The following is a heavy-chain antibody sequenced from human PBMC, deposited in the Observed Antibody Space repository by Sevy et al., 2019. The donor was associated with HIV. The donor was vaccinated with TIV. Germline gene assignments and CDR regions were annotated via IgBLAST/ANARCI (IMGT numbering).Heavy chain of an antibody. CDR3: ARRDLLAGSDY. V-gene: IGHV5-51*01. Sequence: GESLKISCKGSGYTFTSYWIAWVRQMPGKGLESMGIIYPGDSDTRYSPSFEGQVTISADKSITTAYLQWSSLKASDTAVYYCARRDLLAGSDYWGQGTLVTVSS. CDR2: IYPGDSDT. CDR1: GYTFTSYW. J-gene: IGHJ4*02. D-gene: IGHD6-19*01.